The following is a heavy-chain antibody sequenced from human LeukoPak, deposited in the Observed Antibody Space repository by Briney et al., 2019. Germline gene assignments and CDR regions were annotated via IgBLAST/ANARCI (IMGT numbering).Heavy chain of an antibody. CDR1: GYTFTSYG. J-gene: IGHJ6*04. D-gene: IGHD3-10*01. Sequence: ASVKVSCKASGYTFTSYGISWVRQAPGQGLEWMGWIGAYNGNTNYAQKLQGRVTMATDTSTSTAYMELRSLRSDDTAVYYCARDRLLWFGEDYYGMDVWGKGTTVTVSS. V-gene: IGHV1-18*04. CDR2: IGAYNGNT. CDR3: ARDRLLWFGEDYYGMDV.